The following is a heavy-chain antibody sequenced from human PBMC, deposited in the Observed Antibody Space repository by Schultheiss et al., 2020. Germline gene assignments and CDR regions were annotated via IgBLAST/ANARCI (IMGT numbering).Heavy chain of an antibody. D-gene: IGHD3-16*01. CDR3: AGLLRPDSPASLYYYYYGMDV. CDR2: IYYSGST. Sequence: SETLSLTCTVSGGSISSSSYYWGWIRQPPGKGLEWIGSIYYSGSTYYNPSLKSRVTISVDTSKNQFSLKLSSVTAADTAVYYCAGLLRPDSPASLYYYYYGMDVWGQGNTGTVSS. V-gene: IGHV4-39*01. J-gene: IGHJ6*02. CDR1: GGSISSSSYY.